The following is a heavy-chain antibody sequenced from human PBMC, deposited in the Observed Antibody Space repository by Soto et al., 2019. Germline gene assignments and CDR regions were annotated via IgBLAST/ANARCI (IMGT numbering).Heavy chain of an antibody. Sequence: GGSLRLSCAASGFTFSSYAVSWVRQAPGKGLEWVSAISGSGGSTYYADSVKGRFTISRDNSKNTLYLQMNSLRAEDTAVYYCAKLLGYSGYVDAFDIWGQGTMVTVSS. CDR1: GFTFSSYA. D-gene: IGHD5-12*01. V-gene: IGHV3-23*01. CDR3: AKLLGYSGYVDAFDI. J-gene: IGHJ3*02. CDR2: ISGSGGST.